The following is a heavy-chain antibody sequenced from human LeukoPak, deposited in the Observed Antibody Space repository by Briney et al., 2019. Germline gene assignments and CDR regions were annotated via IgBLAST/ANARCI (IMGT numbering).Heavy chain of an antibody. CDR2: IIPIFGTA. J-gene: IGHJ4*02. V-gene: IGHV1-69*13. D-gene: IGHD6-25*01. Sequence: SVKVSCKASGYTFTIYYMHWVRQAPGQGLEWMGGIIPIFGTANYAQKFQGRVTITADESTSTAYMELSSLRSEDTAVYYCARGFPSATADYWGQGTLVTVSS. CDR3: ARGFPSATADY. CDR1: GYTFTIYY.